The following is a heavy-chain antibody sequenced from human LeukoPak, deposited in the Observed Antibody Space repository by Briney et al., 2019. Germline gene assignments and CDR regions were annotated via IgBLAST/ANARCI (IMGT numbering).Heavy chain of an antibody. J-gene: IGHJ6*03. CDR3: ARVAVLLVRGYYYYYMDV. D-gene: IGHD2/OR15-2a*01. Sequence: PGGSLRLSCAASGFTFDDYGMSWVRQAPGKGLEWVSGINWNGGSTGYADSVKGRFTISRDNAKNSLYLQMNSLRAEDTAVYYCARVAVLLVRGYYYYYMDVWGKGTTVTVSS. CDR1: GFTFDDYG. V-gene: IGHV3-20*04. CDR2: INWNGGST.